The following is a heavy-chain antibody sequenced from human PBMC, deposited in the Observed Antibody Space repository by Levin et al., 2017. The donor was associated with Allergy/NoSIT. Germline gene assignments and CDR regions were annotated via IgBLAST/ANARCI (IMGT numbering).Heavy chain of an antibody. CDR3: AGVLVVLTAIHPVDV. J-gene: IGHJ3*01. CDR1: YGSISSSTYY. Sequence: SETLSLTCTVSYGSISSSTYYWGWIRQPPGKGLEWIGSIYYSGSTSYNPSLKSRVTISVDTSENQFSLKLNSVTAADTAVYYCAGVLVVLTAIHPVDVWGQGTMVTVSS. D-gene: IGHD2-21*02. CDR2: IYYSGST. V-gene: IGHV4-39*07.